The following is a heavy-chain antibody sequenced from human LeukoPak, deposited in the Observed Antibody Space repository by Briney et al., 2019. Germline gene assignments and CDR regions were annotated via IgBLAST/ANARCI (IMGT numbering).Heavy chain of an antibody. V-gene: IGHV4-31*03. CDR2: IYYSGST. CDR1: GGSISSGGYY. CDR3: ARGSSWIQPRGGVGFDI. J-gene: IGHJ3*02. Sequence: SETLSLTCTVSGGSISSGGYYWSWIRQHPGKGLEWIGYIYYSGSTYYNPSLKSRVTISVDTSKNQFSLKLSSVTAADTAVYYCARGSSWIQPRGGVGFDIWGQGTMVTVSS. D-gene: IGHD5-18*01.